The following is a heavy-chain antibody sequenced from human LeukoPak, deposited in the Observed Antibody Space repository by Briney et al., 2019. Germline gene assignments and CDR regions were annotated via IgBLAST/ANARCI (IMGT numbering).Heavy chain of an antibody. CDR2: ISDDGSNI. V-gene: IGHV3-30-3*01. CDR3: ARESVFDC. Sequence: GRSLKLSCAASGFTFSSYSMNWVRQAPGKGLEWVAVISDDGSNIYYADSVKGRFTISRDNSKDTLYLQMNSLGGEDTAVYYCARESVFDCWGQGTLVTVSS. J-gene: IGHJ4*02. CDR1: GFTFSSYS.